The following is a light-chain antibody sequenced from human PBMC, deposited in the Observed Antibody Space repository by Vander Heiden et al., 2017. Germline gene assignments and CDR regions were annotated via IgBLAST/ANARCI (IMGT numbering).Light chain of an antibody. Sequence: DLKLTQSPSSLSASVGDSVTITCRASQSISSYLTWYQQKPGKAPKLLIYAASSLQSGVPSRFSGSGSGTDFTLTISSLQPEDFATYYCQQSYSTPVLTFGGGTKVEIK. CDR3: QQSYSTPVLT. CDR1: QSISSY. CDR2: AAS. V-gene: IGKV1-39*01. J-gene: IGKJ4*01.